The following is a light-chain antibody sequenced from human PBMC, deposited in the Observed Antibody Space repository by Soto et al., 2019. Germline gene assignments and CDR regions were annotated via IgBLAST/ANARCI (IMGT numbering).Light chain of an antibody. CDR2: GAS. CDR3: QQYGSSPLT. CDR1: QSVTRTY. V-gene: IGKV3-20*01. Sequence: EIVLTQSPGTLSLSPGERAALSCRASQSVTRTYLAWYQQRPGQAPRLFIYGASSRATGIPDRFSGSGSGTDFSLTISRLEPEDFAVYYCQQYGSSPLTFGQGTKVEIK. J-gene: IGKJ1*01.